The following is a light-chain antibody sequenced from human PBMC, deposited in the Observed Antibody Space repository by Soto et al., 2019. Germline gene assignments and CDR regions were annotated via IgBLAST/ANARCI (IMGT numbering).Light chain of an antibody. J-gene: IGKJ1*01. CDR1: QNISSY. CDR2: AAS. V-gene: IGKV1-39*01. CDR3: QQSYSTHWT. Sequence: DIQMTQSPSSLSASVGDRVTITCRASQNISSYLKWYQQKTGKAPKLLIYAASSLQSGVPSRFSGSGSGTDFTLTISSLQPEDFATYYCQQSYSTHWTFGQGTKVDI.